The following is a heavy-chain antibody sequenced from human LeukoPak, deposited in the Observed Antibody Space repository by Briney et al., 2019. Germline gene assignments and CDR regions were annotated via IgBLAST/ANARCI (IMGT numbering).Heavy chain of an antibody. CDR3: ARGLSRAPDYYDSSGYQDY. CDR1: GYTFTSYD. V-gene: IGHV1-8*01. Sequence: ASVKVSCKASGYTFTSYDINWVRQATGQGLEGMGWMNPNSGNTRYAQKFQGRVTMTRNTYISTAYMELSSVRSEDTAVYYCARGLSRAPDYYDSSGYQDYWGQGTLVTVPS. CDR2: MNPNSGNT. D-gene: IGHD3-22*01. J-gene: IGHJ4*02.